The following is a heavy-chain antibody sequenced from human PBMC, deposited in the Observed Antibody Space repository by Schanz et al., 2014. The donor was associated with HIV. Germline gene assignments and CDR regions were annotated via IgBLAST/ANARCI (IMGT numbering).Heavy chain of an antibody. D-gene: IGHD3-9*01. CDR1: GYTFTSHG. CDR3: ARTDYDILTGYALGYYGMDV. J-gene: IGHJ6*02. V-gene: IGHV1-18*01. CDR2: ISAYNGNT. Sequence: QVQLVQSGAEVKKPGASVKVSCKASGYTFTSHGISWVRQAPGQGLEWMGWISAYNGNTNYAQKLPGRVTMTADTSTSKAYMELRSVRSDDTAVYYCARTDYDILTGYALGYYGMDVWGQGTTVTVSS.